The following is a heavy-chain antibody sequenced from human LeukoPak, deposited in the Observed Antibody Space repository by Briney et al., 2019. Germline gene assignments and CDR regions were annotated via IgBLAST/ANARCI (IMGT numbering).Heavy chain of an antibody. CDR2: INHSGST. V-gene: IGHV4-34*01. CDR1: GGSFSGYY. D-gene: IGHD6-19*01. J-gene: IGHJ5*02. CDR3: ARWSSDWENNYFDP. Sequence: SETLSLTCAVYGGSFSGYYWSWIRQPPGKGLEWIGEINHSGSTNYNPSLKSRATISIDTSNNRFSLRLTSATAADTAVYYCARWSSDWENNYFDPWGQGILVTVSS.